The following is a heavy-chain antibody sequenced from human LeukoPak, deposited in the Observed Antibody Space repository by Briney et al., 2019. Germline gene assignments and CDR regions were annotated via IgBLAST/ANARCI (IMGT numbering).Heavy chain of an antibody. CDR3: AREGTAMADAFDI. CDR2: SSSDGSRT. J-gene: IGHJ3*02. D-gene: IGHD5-18*01. Sequence: GGSLRLSCAASGFTFSSYSMNWVRQAPGEGLVWVSRSSSDGSRTSYADSVKGRFTISRDNAKNTLYLQMNSLRAEDTAVYYCAREGTAMADAFDIWGQGTMVTVS. CDR1: GFTFSSYS. V-gene: IGHV3-74*01.